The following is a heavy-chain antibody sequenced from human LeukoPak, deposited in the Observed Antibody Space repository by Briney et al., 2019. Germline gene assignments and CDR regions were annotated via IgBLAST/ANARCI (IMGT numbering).Heavy chain of an antibody. CDR3: ARTPDSSGYYLNY. J-gene: IGHJ4*02. D-gene: IGHD3-22*01. CDR1: GGSISSGSHY. Sequence: SETLSLTXTVSGGSISSGSHYWSWIRQPAGQGLEWTGRIYTSGSTNYNPSLKSRVTISVDTSKNQFSLKLSSVTAADTAVYYCARTPDSSGYYLNYWGQGTLVTVSS. CDR2: IYTSGST. V-gene: IGHV4-61*02.